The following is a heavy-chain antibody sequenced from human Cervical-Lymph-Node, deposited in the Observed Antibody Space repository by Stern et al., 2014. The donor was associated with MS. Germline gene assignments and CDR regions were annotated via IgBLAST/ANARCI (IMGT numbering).Heavy chain of an antibody. J-gene: IGHJ4*02. CDR1: GFSLSTSGVG. CDR2: TYWDDSE. Sequence: SGPPLVKPTQTLTLTCPFSGFSLSTSGVGVGWIRQPPGKALEWLAFTYWDDSEPHRPYLNNRLTITNDTSKNQVVPTMYNMDPVDTATFYCATHAPGVVPAALDYCGQGTLVTVS. CDR3: ATHAPGVVPAALDY. D-gene: IGHD2-2*01. V-gene: IGHV2-5*02.